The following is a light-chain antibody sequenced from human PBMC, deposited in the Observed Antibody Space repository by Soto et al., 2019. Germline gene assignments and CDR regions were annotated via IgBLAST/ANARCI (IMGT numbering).Light chain of an antibody. V-gene: IGKV3-11*01. CDR3: QQRSNWPLT. CDR2: DVS. J-gene: IGKJ4*01. Sequence: EIVLTQSPVTLSLSPGERATLSCRASQSVTSLLAWYQQKPGQAPRLLIYDVSHRATGIPARFSGSGSGTDFSLTISSLEPEDFAVYYCQQRSNWPLTFGGGTKVEIK. CDR1: QSVTSL.